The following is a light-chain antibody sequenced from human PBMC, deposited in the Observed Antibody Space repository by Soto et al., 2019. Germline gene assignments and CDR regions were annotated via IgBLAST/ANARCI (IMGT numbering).Light chain of an antibody. CDR1: QSGLYSSNNENY. Sequence: DIVMTQSPDSMPVSLGERASINCKSSQSGLYSSNNENYLAGYQQKPGQPPKLLIYWASTRESGVPDRFSGSGAGTDFTLTSSSLQAEDVAVYYCQQYYSTPWTFGQGTKVDIK. CDR2: WAS. V-gene: IGKV4-1*01. J-gene: IGKJ1*01. CDR3: QQYYSTPWT.